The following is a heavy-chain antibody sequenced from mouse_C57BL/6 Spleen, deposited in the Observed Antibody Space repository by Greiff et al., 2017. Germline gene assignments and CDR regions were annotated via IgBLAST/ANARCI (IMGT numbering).Heavy chain of an antibody. CDR1: GYTFTSYW. D-gene: IGHD1-1*01. CDR3: ARAGITTVVAGTDY. V-gene: IGHV1-64*01. CDR2: IHPNSGST. Sequence: VQLQQPGAELVKPGASVKLSCKASGYTFTSYWMHWVKPRPGQGLEWIGMIHPNSGSTNYNEKFKSKATLTVDKSSSTAYMQLSSLTSEDSAVYYCARAGITTVVAGTDYWGQGTTLTVSS. J-gene: IGHJ2*01.